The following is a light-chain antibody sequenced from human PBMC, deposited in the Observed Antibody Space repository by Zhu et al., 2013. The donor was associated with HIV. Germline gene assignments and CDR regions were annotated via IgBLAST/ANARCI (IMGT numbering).Light chain of an antibody. CDR2: WAS. CDR3: HQYYTTPPS. V-gene: IGKV4-1*01. J-gene: IGKJ4*01. CDR1: QSVLYSSNNKNY. Sequence: DIVMTQSPDSLAVSLGERATINCKSSQSVLYSSNNKNYLAWYQQKPGQPPKLLIYWASTRESGVPDRFSGSGSGTDFTLTINSLQAEDVALYYCHQYYTTPPSFGGGTKVQI.